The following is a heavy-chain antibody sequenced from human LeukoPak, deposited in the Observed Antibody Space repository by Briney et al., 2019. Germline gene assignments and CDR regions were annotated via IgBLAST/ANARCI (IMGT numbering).Heavy chain of an antibody. J-gene: IGHJ6*02. D-gene: IGHD3-16*01. CDR2: ISSSSSYI. Sequence: GGSLRLSCAASGFTFSSYSMNWVRQAPGKGLEWVSSISSSSSYIYYADSVKGRFTISRDNAKNSLYLQMNSLRAEDTAVYYCARVGEFWSSYYGMDVWGQGTTVTVSS. V-gene: IGHV3-21*01. CDR3: ARVGEFWSSYYGMDV. CDR1: GFTFSSYS.